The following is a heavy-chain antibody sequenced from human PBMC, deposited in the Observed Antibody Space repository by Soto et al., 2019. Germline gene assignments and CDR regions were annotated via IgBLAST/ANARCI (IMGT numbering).Heavy chain of an antibody. J-gene: IGHJ6*03. CDR2: IKHSGST. CDR1: GGSFRGYY. D-gene: IGHD2-15*01. CDR3: ARQDGYYYYIDV. Sequence: SETLSLTCAVYGGSFRGYYWSWILQPPGKGLEWIGEIKHSGSTNYNPSLKSRVLISVDTSKNQFSLKLRSVTAADTAVYYCARQDGYYYYIDVWGKGTTVTVSS. V-gene: IGHV4-34*01.